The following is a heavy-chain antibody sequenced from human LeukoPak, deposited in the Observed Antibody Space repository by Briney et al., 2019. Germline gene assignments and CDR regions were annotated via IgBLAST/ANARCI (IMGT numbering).Heavy chain of an antibody. D-gene: IGHD3-22*01. J-gene: IGHJ4*02. CDR3: ARDYYDSSGYHQYGY. V-gene: IGHV3-74*01. Sequence: GGSLRLSCAASGFTFSSYWMHWVRQAPGKGLVWVSRINTDGSSTSYADSVKGRFTISRDNAKNTLYLQMNSLRAEDTAVYYCARDYYDSSGYHQYGYWGQGTLVTVSS. CDR2: INTDGSST. CDR1: GFTFSSYW.